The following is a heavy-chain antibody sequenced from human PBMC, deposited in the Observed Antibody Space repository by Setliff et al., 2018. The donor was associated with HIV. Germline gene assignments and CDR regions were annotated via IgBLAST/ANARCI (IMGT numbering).Heavy chain of an antibody. V-gene: IGHV4-4*07. CDR3: ARDRYYDSGGYIPFDI. J-gene: IGHJ3*02. CDR2: IYTSGST. D-gene: IGHD3-22*01. Sequence: PSETLSLTCTVSGGSISSYYWSWIRQPAGKGLEWIGRIYTSGSTNYNPSLKSRVTMSVDTSKNQFSLKLSSVTAADTAVYYCARDRYYDSGGYIPFDIWGQGTMVTVSS. CDR1: GGSISSYY.